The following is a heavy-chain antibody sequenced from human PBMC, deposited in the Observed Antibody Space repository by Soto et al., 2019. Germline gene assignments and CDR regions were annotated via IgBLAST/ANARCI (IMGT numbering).Heavy chain of an antibody. V-gene: IGHV1-69*06. CDR2: IIPIFGTA. D-gene: IGHD3-22*01. CDR3: ARDYYDSSGPYYYYGMDV. CDR1: GGTFSSYA. Sequence: SVKVSCKASGGTFSSYAISWVRQAPGQGLEWMGGIIPIFGTANYAQKFQGRVTITADKSTSTAYMELSSLRSEDTAVYYCARDYYDSSGPYYYYGMDVWGQGTTVTVSS. J-gene: IGHJ6*02.